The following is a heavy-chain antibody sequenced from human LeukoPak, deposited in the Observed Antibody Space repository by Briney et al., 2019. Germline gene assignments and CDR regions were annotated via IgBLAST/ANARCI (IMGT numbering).Heavy chain of an antibody. D-gene: IGHD5-18*01. CDR2: ICSGGST. V-gene: IGHV3-66*01. CDR3: ARDRYSYGYDYYGMDV. Sequence: PGGSLRLSCAASGFTVSSNYMSWVRQAPGKGLEWVSVICSGGSTYYADSVKGRFTISRDNSKNTLYLQMNSLRAEDTAVYYCARDRYSYGYDYYGMDVWGQGTTVTVSS. CDR1: GFTVSSNY. J-gene: IGHJ6*02.